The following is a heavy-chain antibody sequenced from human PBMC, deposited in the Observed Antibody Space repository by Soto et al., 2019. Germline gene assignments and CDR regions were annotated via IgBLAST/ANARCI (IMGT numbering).Heavy chain of an antibody. J-gene: IGHJ4*02. CDR3: ARSLNYGDYRYFDY. V-gene: IGHV4-30-2*01. D-gene: IGHD4-17*01. CDR2: IYHSGST. CDR1: GGSISSGGYS. Sequence: QLQLQESGSGLVKPSQTLSLTCAVSGGSISSGGYSWSWIRQPPGKGQEWIGYIYHSGSTYYNPSLKSRVTISVDRSKNQFSLKLSSVTAADTAVYYCARSLNYGDYRYFDYWGQGTLVTVSS.